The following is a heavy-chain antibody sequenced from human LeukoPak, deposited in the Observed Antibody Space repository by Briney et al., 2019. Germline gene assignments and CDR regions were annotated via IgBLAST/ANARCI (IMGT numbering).Heavy chain of an antibody. CDR1: GFTFSSYG. D-gene: IGHD5/OR15-5a*01. V-gene: IGHV3-30*02. CDR3: ARAVRAGHRPVYTYYCMDV. CDR2: IRYDGSNK. Sequence: PGGSLRLSCAASGFTFSSYGMHCVRQAPGKGLEWVAFIRYDGSNKYHADSVKGRFTISRDNSKNTVFLQMNSLRADDTAVYYCARAVRAGHRPVYTYYCMDVWGKGTTVTVSS. J-gene: IGHJ6*03.